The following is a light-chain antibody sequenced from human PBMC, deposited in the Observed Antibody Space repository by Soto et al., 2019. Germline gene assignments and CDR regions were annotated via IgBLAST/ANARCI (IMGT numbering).Light chain of an antibody. CDR1: QKIASF. J-gene: IGKJ2*01. CDR3: QQTYSMPVT. Sequence: DVPMTQSPSSLSASVGDRVTITCRASQKIASFLNWYQQRPGTAPKLLIYAASNLESGVPSRFSGRGSATDFTLSISSLQPEDFATYFCQQTYSMPVTFGQGTKLEMK. CDR2: AAS. V-gene: IGKV1-39*01.